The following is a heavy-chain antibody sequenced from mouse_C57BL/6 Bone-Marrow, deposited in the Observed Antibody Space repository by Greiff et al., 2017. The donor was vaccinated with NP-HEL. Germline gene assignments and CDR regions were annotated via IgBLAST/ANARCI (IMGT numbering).Heavy chain of an antibody. CDR3: ARGVLRSDY. CDR2: IFPGSGST. Sequence: VKLQHSGPELVKPGASVKISCKASGYTFTDYYINWVKQRPGQGLEWIGWIFPGSGSTYYNEKFKGKATLTVDKSSSTADMLLSSLTSEDSAGYFCARGVLRSDYWGQGTTLTVSS. V-gene: IGHV1-75*01. CDR1: GYTFTDYY. D-gene: IGHD1-1*01. J-gene: IGHJ2*01.